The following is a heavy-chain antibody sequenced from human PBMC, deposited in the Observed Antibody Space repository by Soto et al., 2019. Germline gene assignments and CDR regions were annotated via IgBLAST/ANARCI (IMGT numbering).Heavy chain of an antibody. V-gene: IGHV4-59*01. CDR3: ARDLGVGDYYYYYGMDV. CDR2: TYYSGNT. D-gene: IGHD1-26*01. CDR1: TGSINNYY. J-gene: IGHJ6*02. Sequence: SATLSLTCPVSTGSINNYYWSWIRPPPGKGLEWIGYTYYSGNTKYNPSLKSRVTISVDTSKNQFSLKLTSVTAADTAVYYCARDLGVGDYYYYYGMDVWGQGTTVTVSS.